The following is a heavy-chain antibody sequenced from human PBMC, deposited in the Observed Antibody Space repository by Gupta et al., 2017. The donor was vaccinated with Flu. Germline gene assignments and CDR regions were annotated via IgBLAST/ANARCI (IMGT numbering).Heavy chain of an antibody. V-gene: IGHV3-7*04. CDR1: GFTFSSYW. CDR2: INQDGTEI. Sequence: EVHLVESGGGLVQPGGSLRLSCAASGFTFSSYWMNWVRQAPGRGLEWVDNINQDGTEIYYVDSVKGRFTISRDNAENSLYLQMNSLRAEDTAVYYCARDRAMDDYWGQGTLVTVSS. D-gene: IGHD5-18*01. CDR3: ARDRAMDDY. J-gene: IGHJ4*02.